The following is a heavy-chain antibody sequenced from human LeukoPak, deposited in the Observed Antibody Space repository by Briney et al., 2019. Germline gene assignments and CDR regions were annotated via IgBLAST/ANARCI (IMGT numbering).Heavy chain of an antibody. V-gene: IGHV6-1*01. J-gene: IGHJ4*02. CDR2: TYYRSKWYY. CDR3: ARDPSDEQGLDY. Sequence: SQTLSLTCAISGDSVSSNTAAWYWIRQSPSRGLEWLGRTYYRSKWYYEYAVSVRSRITINADTSKNQFSLQLNSVTPEDTAVYYCARDPSDEQGLDYWGQGTLVTVSS. CDR1: GDSVSSNTAA. D-gene: IGHD3-16*01.